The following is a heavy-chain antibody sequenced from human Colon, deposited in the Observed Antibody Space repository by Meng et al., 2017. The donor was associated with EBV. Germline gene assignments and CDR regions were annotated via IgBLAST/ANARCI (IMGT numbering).Heavy chain of an antibody. V-gene: IGHV4-39*01. CDR1: GGPISRTGTC. CDR3: ARHTFSGNPGGIDS. J-gene: IGHJ4*02. D-gene: IGHD4-23*01. CDR2: QCHADDT. Sequence: QLRRREWGLGLVKPSGTLSLTCTVSGGPISRTGTCGGWIRQPPGKGLEWIGSQCHADDTYYNPSLMGRVTISVDTSKNQVSLKLTSVTAADTSIYYCARHTFSGNPGGIDSWGQGILVTVSS.